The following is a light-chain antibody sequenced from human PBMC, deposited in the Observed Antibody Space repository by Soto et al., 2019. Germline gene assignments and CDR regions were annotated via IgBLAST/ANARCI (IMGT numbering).Light chain of an antibody. CDR2: NAS. Sequence: IVLTQSPATLSLSPGERATLSCRASQSVRDSLAWYQQKPGQSPRLLIFNASNRATGIPARFSGSGSGTDFTLTISSLEPEDFAVYFCQQGSYWLTFGGGSRLEIK. CDR3: QQGSYWLT. V-gene: IGKV3-11*01. CDR1: QSVRDS. J-gene: IGKJ4*01.